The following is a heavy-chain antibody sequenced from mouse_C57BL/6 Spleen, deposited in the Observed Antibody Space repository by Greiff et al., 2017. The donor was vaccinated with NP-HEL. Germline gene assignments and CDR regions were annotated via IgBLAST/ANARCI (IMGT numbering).Heavy chain of an antibody. CDR1: GFSLSTSGMG. CDR3: ARSSLYYGSSYNFDY. Sequence: QVQLKESGPGILQSSQTLSLTCSFSGFSLSTSGMGVSWIRQPSGKGLEWLAHIYWDDDKRYNPSLKSRLTISKDTSRNQVFLKITSVDTADTATYYCARSSLYYGSSYNFDYWGQGTTLTVSS. V-gene: IGHV8-12*01. CDR2: IYWDDDK. D-gene: IGHD1-1*01. J-gene: IGHJ2*01.